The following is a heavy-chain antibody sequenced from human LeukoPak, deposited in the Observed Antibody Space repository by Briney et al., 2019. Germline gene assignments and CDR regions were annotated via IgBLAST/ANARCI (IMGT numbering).Heavy chain of an antibody. D-gene: IGHD5-12*01. CDR3: AKNVGGNEGAY. CDR2: ISAGGDKI. Sequence: PGGSLRLSCVASGFTFSNYAMSWVRQAPGKGLQWVSAISAGGDKIHYAGSVKGRFTISRDNSRNTLYVQMSSLKADDMAVYYCAKNVGGNEGAYWGQGTLVTVSS. V-gene: IGHV3-23*01. CDR1: GFTFSNYA. J-gene: IGHJ4*02.